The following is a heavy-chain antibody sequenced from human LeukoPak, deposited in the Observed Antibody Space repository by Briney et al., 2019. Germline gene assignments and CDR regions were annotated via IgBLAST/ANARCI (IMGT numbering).Heavy chain of an antibody. V-gene: IGHV3-23*01. CDR1: GFTFSSYA. CDR3: AKDRGNDYGGQGALEP. CDR2: ISGSGGST. J-gene: IGHJ5*02. Sequence: GGSLRLSCAASGFTFSSYAMSWVRQAPGKGLEWVSAISGSGGSTYYADSVKGRFTISRDNSKNTLYLQMNSLRAEDTAVYYCAKDRGNDYGGQGALEPWGQGTLVTVSS. D-gene: IGHD4-23*01.